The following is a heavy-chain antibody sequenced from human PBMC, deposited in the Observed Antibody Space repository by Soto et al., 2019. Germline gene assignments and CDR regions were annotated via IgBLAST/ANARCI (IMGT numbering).Heavy chain of an antibody. CDR3: ARREECSGGSCYSSKYYYYYMDV. CDR2: INHSGST. CDR1: GGSFSGYY. D-gene: IGHD2-15*01. J-gene: IGHJ6*03. Sequence: SETLSLTCAVYGGSFSGYYWSWIRQPPGKGLEWIGEINHSGSTNYNPSLKSRVTISVDTSKNQFSLKLSSVTAADTAVYYCARREECSGGSCYSSKYYYYYMDVWGKGTTVTVSS. V-gene: IGHV4-34*01.